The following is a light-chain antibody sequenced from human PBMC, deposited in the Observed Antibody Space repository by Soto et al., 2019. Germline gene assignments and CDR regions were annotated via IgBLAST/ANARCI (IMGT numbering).Light chain of an antibody. Sequence: EIVLTQSPATLSLSPGERATLSCRASQSVSSYLAWYQQKPGQAPRLLIYDASNRATGIPARFSGGGSGTDFTLAISSLEPEDFAVYYCQQRSMFGQGTKVEIK. CDR1: QSVSSY. CDR2: DAS. J-gene: IGKJ1*01. CDR3: QQRSM. V-gene: IGKV3-11*01.